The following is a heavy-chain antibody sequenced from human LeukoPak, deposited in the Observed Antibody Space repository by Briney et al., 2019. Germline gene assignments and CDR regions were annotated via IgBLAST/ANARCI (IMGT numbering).Heavy chain of an antibody. CDR3: AKDIGCSGGSCYARSNYYGMDV. Sequence: GGSLRLSCAASGFTFSSYSMNWVRQAPGKGLEWVSSISGSGYYIYYADSVKGRFTISRDNDKKSLYLQMNSLRAEDTDVYYCAKDIGCSGGSCYARSNYYGMDVWGQGPTVTVSS. CDR2: ISGSGYYI. D-gene: IGHD2-15*01. J-gene: IGHJ6*02. V-gene: IGHV3-21*01. CDR1: GFTFSSYS.